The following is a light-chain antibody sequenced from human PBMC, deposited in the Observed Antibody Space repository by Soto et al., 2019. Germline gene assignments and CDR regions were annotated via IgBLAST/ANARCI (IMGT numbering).Light chain of an antibody. CDR3: SSHSGSNCRVV. Sequence: QSVLTQPPSASGSPGQSVTISCTGTSSDVGGYNSVSWYQQHPGKAPKVMIYGVSTRPSGVPDRFSGSKSGNTASLTVSGLQAEDEADYYCSSHSGSNCRVVFGGGTKVTVL. J-gene: IGLJ2*01. V-gene: IGLV2-8*01. CDR2: GVS. CDR1: SSDVGGYNS.